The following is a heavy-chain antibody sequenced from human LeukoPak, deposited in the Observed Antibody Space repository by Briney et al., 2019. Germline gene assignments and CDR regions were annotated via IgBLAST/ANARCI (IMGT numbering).Heavy chain of an antibody. Sequence: GGSLRLSCAASGFPFSNYAMSWVRQAPGKGLEWVSAISGSGGSTKYADSVKGRFTISRDNSKNTLFLQMNSLRAEDTAVYYCAKVPGGTDYDAFDIWGQGTMVTVSS. V-gene: IGHV3-23*01. CDR2: ISGSGGST. CDR3: AKVPGGTDYDAFDI. J-gene: IGHJ3*02. CDR1: GFPFSNYA. D-gene: IGHD3/OR15-3a*01.